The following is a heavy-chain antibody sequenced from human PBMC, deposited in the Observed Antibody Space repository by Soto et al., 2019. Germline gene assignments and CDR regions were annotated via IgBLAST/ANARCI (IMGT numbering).Heavy chain of an antibody. CDR2: IIPIFGTA. J-gene: IGHJ5*02. D-gene: IGHD1-26*01. V-gene: IGHV1-69*06. CDR3: ARSSGSYPNWFDP. CDR1: GGTFSSYA. Sequence: SVKVSCKASGGTFSSYAISRVRQAPGQGLEWMGGIIPIFGTANYAQKFQGRVTITADKSTSTAYMELSSLRSEDTAVYYCARSSGSYPNWFDPWGQGTLVTSPQ.